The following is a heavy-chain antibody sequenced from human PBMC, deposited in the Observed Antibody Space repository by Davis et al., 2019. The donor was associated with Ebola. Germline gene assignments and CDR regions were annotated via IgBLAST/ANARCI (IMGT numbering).Heavy chain of an antibody. V-gene: IGHV4-4*08. J-gene: IGHJ3*01. Sequence: SETLSLTCTVSGDSISNYYWSWIRQPPGKTLEWFGYIYKTGGTNYNPSLKSRVTISMDTSKNQFSLKLDSVTAADTAVYYCARGLVSTTIVGDAFDLWGRGTMVIVSS. CDR2: IYKTGGT. CDR1: GDSISNYY. CDR3: ARGLVSTTIVGDAFDL. D-gene: IGHD1-26*01.